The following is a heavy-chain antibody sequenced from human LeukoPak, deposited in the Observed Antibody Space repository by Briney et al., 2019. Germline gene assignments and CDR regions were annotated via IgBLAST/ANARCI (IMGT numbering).Heavy chain of an antibody. CDR1: GFTFSDYY. J-gene: IGHJ6*02. V-gene: IGHV3-11*01. D-gene: IGHD3-10*01. Sequence: PGGSLRLSCTASGFTFSDYYMNWVRQAPGKGLEWISYISPKSETKYYADSVKGRFTISRDNAENSLYLQMNSLRAEDTAVYYCAPDIGFTVVRGAMLYYYATDVWGQGTTVTISS. CDR3: APDIGFTVVRGAMLYYYATDV. CDR2: ISPKSETK.